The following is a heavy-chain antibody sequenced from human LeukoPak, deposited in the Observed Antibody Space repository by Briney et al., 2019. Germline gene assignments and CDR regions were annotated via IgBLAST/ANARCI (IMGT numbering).Heavy chain of an antibody. Sequence: GASVKVSCKAFGYTFTGYYMHWVRQAPGQGLEWMGWINPNSGGTNYAQKFQGRVTMTRDTSISTAYMELSRLRSDDTAVYYCARGEYDFWSGDDAFDIWGQGTMVTVSS. J-gene: IGHJ3*02. D-gene: IGHD3-3*01. CDR3: ARGEYDFWSGDDAFDI. V-gene: IGHV1-2*02. CDR1: GYTFTGYY. CDR2: INPNSGGT.